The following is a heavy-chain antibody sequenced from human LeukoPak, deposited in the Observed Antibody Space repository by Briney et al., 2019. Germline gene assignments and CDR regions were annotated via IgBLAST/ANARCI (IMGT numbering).Heavy chain of an antibody. CDR3: ARDYGSGSYPLF. V-gene: IGHV1-46*01. Sequence: ASVKVSCKASGGTFSSYAFSWVRQAPGQGLEWMGIINPSGGSTSYAQKFQGRVTMTRDTSTSTVYMELSSLRSEDTAVYYCARDYGSGSYPLFWGQGTLVTVSS. CDR2: INPSGGST. CDR1: GGTFSSYA. D-gene: IGHD3-10*01. J-gene: IGHJ4*02.